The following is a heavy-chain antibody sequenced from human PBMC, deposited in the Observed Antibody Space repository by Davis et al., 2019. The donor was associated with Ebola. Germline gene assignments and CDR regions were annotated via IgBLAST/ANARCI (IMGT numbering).Heavy chain of an antibody. J-gene: IGHJ4*02. Sequence: GESLKISCAASGFTVSSNYMSWVRQASGKGLEWVSVIYSGGSTYYADSVKGRFTISRDNSKNTLYLQMNSLRAEDTAVYYCAKNNWNDFIILDYWGQGTLVTVSS. V-gene: IGHV3-53*01. CDR3: AKNNWNDFIILDY. D-gene: IGHD1-1*01. CDR1: GFTVSSNY. CDR2: IYSGGST.